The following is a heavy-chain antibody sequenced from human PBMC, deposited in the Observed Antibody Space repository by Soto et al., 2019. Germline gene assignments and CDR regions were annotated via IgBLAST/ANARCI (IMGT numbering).Heavy chain of an antibody. J-gene: IGHJ5*02. Sequence: EVQLVESGGGLVKPGGSLRLSCAASGFTFSSYSMNWVRQAPGKGLEWVSSISSSSSYIYYADSVKGRFTISRDNAKNSLYLQMNSLRAEDTAVYYCARDWGGDYYYSSPFDPCGQGTLVTVSS. D-gene: IGHD3-22*01. CDR3: ARDWGGDYYYSSPFDP. V-gene: IGHV3-21*01. CDR2: ISSSSSYI. CDR1: GFTFSSYS.